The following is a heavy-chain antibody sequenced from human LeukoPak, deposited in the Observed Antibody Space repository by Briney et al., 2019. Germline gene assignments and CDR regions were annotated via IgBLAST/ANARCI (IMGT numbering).Heavy chain of an antibody. CDR3: AREGRSGYYYGGFDY. Sequence: PSETLSLTWAVYGGSFSGYYWSWIRQPPGKGLEWIGEINTNGSTNYNPSLKSRVTISVDTSKKQFSLKLSSVTAADTAVYYCAREGRSGYYYGGFDYWGQGTLVTVSS. V-gene: IGHV4-34*01. CDR2: INTNGST. J-gene: IGHJ4*02. D-gene: IGHD3-22*01. CDR1: GGSFSGYY.